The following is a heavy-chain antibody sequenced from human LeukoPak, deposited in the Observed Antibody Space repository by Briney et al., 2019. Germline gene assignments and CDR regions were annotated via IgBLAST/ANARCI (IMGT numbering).Heavy chain of an antibody. CDR2: IYYSGST. V-gene: IGHV4-39*01. Sequence: SETLSLTCTVSGGSISSSSYYWGWIRQPPGKGLVWIGSIYYSGSTYYNPSLKSRVTISVDTSKNQFSLKLSSVTAADTAVYYCARGCLVGARRPFDYWGQGTLVTVSS. J-gene: IGHJ4*02. CDR1: GGSISSSSYY. D-gene: IGHD1-26*01. CDR3: ARGCLVGARRPFDY.